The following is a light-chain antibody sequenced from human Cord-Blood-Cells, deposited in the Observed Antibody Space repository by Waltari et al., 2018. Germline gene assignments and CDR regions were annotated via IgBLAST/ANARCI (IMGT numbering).Light chain of an antibody. CDR2: DVS. V-gene: IGLV2-11*01. Sequence: QSALTQSRSVSGSPGQSVTISCTGTSSDVGGYNYVSWYQQHPGKAPKLMIYDVSKRPSGVPDRFSGSKSGNTASLTISGLQAEDEADYYCCSYAGSEVFGGGTKLTVL. CDR1: SSDVGGYNY. CDR3: CSYAGSEV. J-gene: IGLJ3*02.